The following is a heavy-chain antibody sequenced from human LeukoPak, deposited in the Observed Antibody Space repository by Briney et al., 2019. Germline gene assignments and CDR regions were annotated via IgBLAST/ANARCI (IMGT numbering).Heavy chain of an antibody. Sequence: SETLSLTCTVSSGPFYSYYWSWIRQAPGKGLEWIGYHYDSGSTHYNPSLKSRVSISLDTSKNQFSLNLSSVTAADTAVYYCARHSWINGYFDYWGQGTLVTVSS. CDR1: SGPFYSYY. CDR2: HYDSGST. J-gene: IGHJ4*02. V-gene: IGHV4-59*08. CDR3: ARHSWINGYFDY. D-gene: IGHD2-2*03.